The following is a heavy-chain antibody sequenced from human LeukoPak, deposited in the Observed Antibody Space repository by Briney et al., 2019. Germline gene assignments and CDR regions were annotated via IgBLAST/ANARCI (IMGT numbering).Heavy chain of an antibody. Sequence: GGSLRLSCAASGFAFSDYAMHWVRQAPGKGLEWVSGISDHGDYTYYTDSVKGRFTISRDNSKNTLCLQMNSLTAEDTAVYYCAKRGTSAAFRPLDYWGQGTLVTVSS. J-gene: IGHJ4*02. CDR2: ISDHGDYT. CDR1: GFAFSDYA. D-gene: IGHD3-10*01. V-gene: IGHV3-23*01. CDR3: AKRGTSAAFRPLDY.